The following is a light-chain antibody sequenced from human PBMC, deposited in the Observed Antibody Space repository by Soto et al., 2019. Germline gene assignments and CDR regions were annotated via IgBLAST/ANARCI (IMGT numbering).Light chain of an antibody. CDR1: RSDIGAYIY. V-gene: IGLV2-14*03. CDR3: SSYTSSNTLV. Sequence: QSALTQPAYVSGSRGQSITISCTGTRSDIGAYIYVSWYQQHPGKVPQLLMYDISNRPSGVSNRFSGSKSGNTASLTISGLQAEDEADYYCSSYTSSNTLVFGTGTKLTAL. CDR2: DIS. J-gene: IGLJ1*01.